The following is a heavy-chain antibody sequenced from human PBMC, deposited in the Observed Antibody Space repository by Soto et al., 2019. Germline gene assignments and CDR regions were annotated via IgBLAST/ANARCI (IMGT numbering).Heavy chain of an antibody. CDR3: ARGIVVVVAATVGNWFDP. Sequence: QVQLVQSGAEVKKPGASVKVSCKASGYTFTSYDINWVRQATGQGLEWMGWMNPNSGNTGYAQKFQGRVTMTRNTSISTAYMELSSLRSEDTAVYYCARGIVVVVAATVGNWFDPWGQGTLVTVSS. D-gene: IGHD2-15*01. CDR1: GYTFTSYD. J-gene: IGHJ5*02. CDR2: MNPNSGNT. V-gene: IGHV1-8*01.